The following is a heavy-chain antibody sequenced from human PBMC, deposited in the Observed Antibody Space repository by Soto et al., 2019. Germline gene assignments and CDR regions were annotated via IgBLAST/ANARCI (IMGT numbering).Heavy chain of an antibody. J-gene: IGHJ5*02. CDR3: ARSIAAAGARPKLGFQKFDP. CDR1: GGSVSSGSYY. CDR2: IYYSGST. D-gene: IGHD6-13*01. Sequence: SETLSLTCTVSGGSVSSGSYYWSWIRQPPGKGLEWIGYIYYSGSTNYNPSLKSRVTISVDTSKNQFSLKLSSVTAADTAVYYCARSIAAAGARPKLGFQKFDPWGQGTLVTVSS. V-gene: IGHV4-61*01.